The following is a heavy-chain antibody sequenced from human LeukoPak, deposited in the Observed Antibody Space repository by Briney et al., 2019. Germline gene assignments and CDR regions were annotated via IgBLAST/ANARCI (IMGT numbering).Heavy chain of an antibody. J-gene: IGHJ4*02. D-gene: IGHD2-15*01. Sequence: ASLKVSSKASGYTFTSYAINWVRQATGQGLEWMGRMNPNSGNTGYAQKFQARVTMTRNTSISTAYMELSSLRSEDTAVYYCARGTRGTLGYCSGGSCYSFFYWGQGTLVTVSS. V-gene: IGHV1-8*01. CDR1: GYTFTSYA. CDR3: ARGTRGTLGYCSGGSCYSFFY. CDR2: MNPNSGNT.